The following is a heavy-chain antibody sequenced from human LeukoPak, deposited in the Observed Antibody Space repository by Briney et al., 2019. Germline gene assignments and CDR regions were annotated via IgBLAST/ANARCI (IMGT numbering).Heavy chain of an antibody. D-gene: IGHD5-24*01. J-gene: IGHJ3*02. Sequence: SVKVSCKASGYTFTSYGISWVRQAPGQGLEWTGRIIPILGIANYAQKFQGRVTITADKSTSTAYMELSSLRSEDTAVYYCARGGIEMATKGNYAFDIWGQGTMVTVSS. CDR2: IIPILGIA. CDR1: GYTFTSYG. V-gene: IGHV1-69*04. CDR3: ARGGIEMATKGNYAFDI.